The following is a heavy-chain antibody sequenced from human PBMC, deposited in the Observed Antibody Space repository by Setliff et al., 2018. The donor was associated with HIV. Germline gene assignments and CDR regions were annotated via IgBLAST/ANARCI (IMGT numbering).Heavy chain of an antibody. J-gene: IGHJ3*01. V-gene: IGHV3-7*01. CDR3: AREGVHHNFWSGYTYYYGLDV. CDR2: IKEDGSAT. Sequence: GGSLRLSCAAFGFSFSKYSMSWVRQAPGKGLEWVANIKEDGSATYYVESVRGRFTISRDNPNNLLYLQMDSLRGEDTAVYYCAREGVHHNFWSGYTYYYGLDVWGQGTMVTVSS. CDR1: GFSFSKYS. D-gene: IGHD3-3*01.